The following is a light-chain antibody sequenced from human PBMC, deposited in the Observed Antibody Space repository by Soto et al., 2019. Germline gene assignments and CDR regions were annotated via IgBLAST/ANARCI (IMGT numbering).Light chain of an antibody. CDR1: SSNIGAGYG. CDR3: QSYDSSLSGVI. CDR2: GDS. Sequence: QSVLTQPPSVSGAPGPRGTISCTGSSSNIGAGYGVHWYIQLPGTAPKLLVYGDSNRPSGVPDRFSGSKSDTSASLAITGLQAEDEADYYCQSYDSSLSGVIFGGGTKLTVL. J-gene: IGLJ2*01. V-gene: IGLV1-40*01.